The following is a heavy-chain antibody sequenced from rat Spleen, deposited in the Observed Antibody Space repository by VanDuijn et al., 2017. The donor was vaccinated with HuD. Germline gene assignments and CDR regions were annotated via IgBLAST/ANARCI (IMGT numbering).Heavy chain of an antibody. CDR3: ARPYYGYKGYYWYFDF. CDR1: GYTFTSYY. D-gene: IGHD1-9*01. J-gene: IGHJ1*01. V-gene: IGHV1-43*01. Sequence: QVQLQQSGAELAKPGSSVKISCKASGYTFTSYYISWIKQTTGQGLEYIGYINTGSGGTNYNEKFKGKATLTVEKSSSTAFMQLSSLTPDDSAVYYCARPYYGYKGYYWYFDFWGPGTMVTVSS. CDR2: INTGSGGT.